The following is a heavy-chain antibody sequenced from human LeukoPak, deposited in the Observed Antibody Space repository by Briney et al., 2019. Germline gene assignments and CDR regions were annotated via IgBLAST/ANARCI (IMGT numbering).Heavy chain of an antibody. Sequence: PSETLSLTCTVSAGSISSYYWSWIRQPAGKGLEWIGRIYTSGSTNYNPSLKSRVTISVDKSKNQFSLKLSSVTAADTAVYYCARVVVNSSSSYYYYYMDVWGKGTTVTVSS. CDR1: AGSISSYY. CDR3: ARVVVNSSSSYYYYYMDV. V-gene: IGHV4-4*07. J-gene: IGHJ6*03. CDR2: IYTSGST. D-gene: IGHD6-13*01.